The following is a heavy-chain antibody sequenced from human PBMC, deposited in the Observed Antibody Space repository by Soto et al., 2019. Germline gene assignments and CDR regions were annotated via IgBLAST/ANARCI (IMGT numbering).Heavy chain of an antibody. CDR3: ARDQGGYYAY. CDR1: GGSISSGGYY. J-gene: IGHJ4*02. Sequence: SETLSLTCTVSGGSISSGGYYWSWIRQHPGKGLEWIGYIYYSGSTYYNPSLKSRVTIPVDTSKNQFSLKLSSVTAADTAVYYCARDQGGYYAYWGQGTLVTVSS. CDR2: IYYSGST. D-gene: IGHD3-3*01. V-gene: IGHV4-31*03.